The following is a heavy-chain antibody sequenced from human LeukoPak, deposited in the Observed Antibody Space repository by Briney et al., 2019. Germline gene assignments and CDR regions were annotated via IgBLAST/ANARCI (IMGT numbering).Heavy chain of an antibody. CDR3: ARDPRTSGYFFDY. J-gene: IGHJ4*02. V-gene: IGHV3-30*04. CDR1: GFTFSGSA. Sequence: PGGSLRLSCAASGFTFSGSAMHWVRQASGKGLEWVAVISYDGSNKYYADSVKGRFTISRDNSKNTLYLQMNSLRAEDTAVYYCARDPRTSGYFFDYWGQGTLVSVSS. D-gene: IGHD3-22*01. CDR2: ISYDGSNK.